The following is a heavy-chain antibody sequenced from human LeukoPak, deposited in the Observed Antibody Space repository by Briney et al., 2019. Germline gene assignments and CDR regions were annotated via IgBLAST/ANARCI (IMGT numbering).Heavy chain of an antibody. CDR2: MSSGGSPI. CDR3: AREEYYDSSGYYPD. V-gene: IGHV3-48*03. D-gene: IGHD3-22*01. CDR1: GFTFSSYG. Sequence: SGGSLRLSCAASGFTFSSYGMNWVRQAPGEGLEWVSYMSSGGSPILYADSVKGRFTISRDNAKNSLYLQLNSLRAEDTAVYYCAREEYYDSSGYYPDWGQGTLVTVSS. J-gene: IGHJ4*02.